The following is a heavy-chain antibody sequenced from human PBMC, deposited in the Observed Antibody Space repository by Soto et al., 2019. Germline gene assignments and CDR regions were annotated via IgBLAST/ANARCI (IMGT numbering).Heavy chain of an antibody. CDR3: ARDRGSSFDNWFDP. J-gene: IGHJ5*02. CDR2: IIPIFGTA. V-gene: IGHV1-69*13. Sequence: GASAKVSCKASGGTFSSYAISWVRQAPGQGLEWMGGIIPIFGTANYAQKFQGRVTITADESTSTAYMELSSLRSEDTAVYYRARDRGSSFDNWFDPWGQGTLVTVSS. D-gene: IGHD6-13*01. CDR1: GGTFSSYA.